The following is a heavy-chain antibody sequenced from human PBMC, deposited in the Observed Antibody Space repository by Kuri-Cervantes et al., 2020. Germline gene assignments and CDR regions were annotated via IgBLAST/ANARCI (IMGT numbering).Heavy chain of an antibody. J-gene: IGHJ4*02. Sequence: GSLRLSCTVSGDSISSDSHYWGWVRQAPGKGLEWVGSDYYTGSAYYNPSLKSRVSISIDTSKNQVSLKLRSVTAADTAVYYCARMDFEYSMSEWGQGALVTVSS. D-gene: IGHD2/OR15-2a*01. V-gene: IGHV4-39*01. CDR1: GDSISSDSHY. CDR3: ARMDFEYSMSE. CDR2: DYYTGSA.